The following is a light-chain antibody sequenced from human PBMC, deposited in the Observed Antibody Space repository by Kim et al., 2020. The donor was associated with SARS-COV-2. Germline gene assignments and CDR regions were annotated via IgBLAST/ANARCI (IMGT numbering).Light chain of an antibody. J-gene: IGLJ1*01. CDR2: DVS. CDR3: CSYTSSTTLV. V-gene: IGLV2-14*03. CDR1: SSDVGGYNY. Sequence: GQSITISCTGTSSDVGGYNYVSWYQQHPGKAPKFIIYDVSNRPSGVSNRFSGSKSGNTASLTISGLQAEDEADYYCCSYTSSTTLVFGTGTKVTVL.